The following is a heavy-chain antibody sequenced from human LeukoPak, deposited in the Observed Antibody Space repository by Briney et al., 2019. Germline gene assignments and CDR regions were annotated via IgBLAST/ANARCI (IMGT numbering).Heavy chain of an antibody. D-gene: IGHD3-10*01. CDR1: GFTFTDYY. CDR2: IYSGGST. CDR3: ARDHTMVRGVSGVAFDI. J-gene: IGHJ3*02. Sequence: PGGSLRLSCAASGFTFTDYYMSWIRQAPGKGLEWVSVIYSGGSTYYADSVKGRFTISRDNSKNTLYLQMNSLRAEDTAVYYCARDHTMVRGVSGVAFDIWGQGTMVTVSS. V-gene: IGHV3-53*01.